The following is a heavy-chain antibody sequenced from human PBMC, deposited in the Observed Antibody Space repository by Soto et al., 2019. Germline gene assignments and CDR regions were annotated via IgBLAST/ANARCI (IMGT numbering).Heavy chain of an antibody. CDR2: INHSGST. J-gene: IGHJ5*02. V-gene: IGHV4-34*01. D-gene: IGHD6-13*01. CDR3: ARDLAPWIAAAGTEGWFDP. CDR1: GGSFSGYY. Sequence: SETLSLTCAVYGGSFSGYYWSWIRQPPGKGLEWIGEINHSGSTNYNPSLKSRVTISVDTSKNQFSLKLSSVTAADTAVYYCARDLAPWIAAAGTEGWFDPWGQGTLVTVSS.